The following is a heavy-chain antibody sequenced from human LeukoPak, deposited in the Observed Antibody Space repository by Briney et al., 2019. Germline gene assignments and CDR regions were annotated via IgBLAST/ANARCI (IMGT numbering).Heavy chain of an antibody. CDR2: IKQDGSEK. Sequence: PGGSLRLSCAASGFTVSSNYMSWVRQAPGKGLEWVANIKQDGSEKYYVDSVKGRFTISRDNAKNSLYLQMNSLRAEDTAVYYCARVGDYDFWSGPHDFDYWGQGTLVTVSS. D-gene: IGHD3-3*01. CDR1: GFTVSSNY. CDR3: ARVGDYDFWSGPHDFDY. V-gene: IGHV3-7*03. J-gene: IGHJ4*02.